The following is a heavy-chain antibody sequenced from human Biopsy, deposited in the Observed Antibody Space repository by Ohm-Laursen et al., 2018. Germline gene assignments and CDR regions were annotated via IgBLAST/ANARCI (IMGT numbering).Heavy chain of an antibody. V-gene: IGHV4-4*07. Sequence: GTLSLTCPVSGGFISTYYWNLIRQPAGKALEWIGRIYNTGSTNYNPSLQSRVTMSVDTSKNQFSLKMSSVTAADTAVYHCARDLPYYENSGYGAFDMWGQGTMVTVSS. CDR3: ARDLPYYENSGYGAFDM. CDR1: GGFISTYY. D-gene: IGHD3-22*01. CDR2: IYNTGST. J-gene: IGHJ3*02.